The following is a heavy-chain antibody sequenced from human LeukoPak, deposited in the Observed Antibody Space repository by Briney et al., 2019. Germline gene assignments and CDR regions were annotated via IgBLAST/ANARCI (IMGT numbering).Heavy chain of an antibody. J-gene: IGHJ5*02. Sequence: SETLSLTCTVSGGSISSYYWSWIRQPAGKGLEWIGRIYTSGSTNYNPSLKSRVTMSVDTSKNQFSLKLSSVTAADTAVYYCGRDRYYYGSGSYNWFDPWGQGTLVTVSS. V-gene: IGHV4-4*07. CDR3: GRDRYYYGSGSYNWFDP. CDR1: GGSISSYY. D-gene: IGHD3-10*01. CDR2: IYTSGST.